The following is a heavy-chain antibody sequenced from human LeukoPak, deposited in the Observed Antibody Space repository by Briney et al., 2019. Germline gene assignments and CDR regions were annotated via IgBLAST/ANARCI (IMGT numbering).Heavy chain of an antibody. J-gene: IGHJ1*01. V-gene: IGHV3-23*01. CDR2: ISGSGGST. D-gene: IGHD4-17*01. CDR3: AKDPFSPEDYGDYASPEYFQH. Sequence: PGGSLRLSCAASGFTFSSYAMSWVRQAPGKGLEWVSAISGSGGSTYYADSVKGRFTISRDNSKNTLYLQMNSLRAEDTAVYYCAKDPFSPEDYGDYASPEYFQHWGQGTLVTVSS. CDR1: GFTFSSYA.